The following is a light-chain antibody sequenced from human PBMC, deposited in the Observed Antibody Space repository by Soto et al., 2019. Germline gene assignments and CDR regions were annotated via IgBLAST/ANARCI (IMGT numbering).Light chain of an antibody. CDR1: SGHSSYI. CDR3: ETWDSNTWV. CDR2: LEGSGSY. Sequence: QAVVTQSSSASASLGSSVKLTCTLSSGHSSYIIAWHQQQPGKAPRYLMKLEGSGSYNKGSGVPDRFSDSSSGADRYLTISNLQSEDEADYYCETWDSNTWVFGGGTKLTVL. V-gene: IGLV4-60*03. J-gene: IGLJ3*02.